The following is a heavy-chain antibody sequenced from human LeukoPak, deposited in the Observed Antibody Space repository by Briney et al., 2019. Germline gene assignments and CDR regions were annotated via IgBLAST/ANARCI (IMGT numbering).Heavy chain of an antibody. CDR1: GGSISSTSYS. J-gene: IGHJ5*02. CDR3: ARHPDFGSSYYNWFDP. CDR2: LYYSGST. V-gene: IGHV4-39*01. D-gene: IGHD6-6*01. Sequence: SETLSLTCTVSGGSISSTSYSWGWVRQPPGKGLEWIVSLYYSGSTYYNPSLMGRVTISVDTSKNQFSLKLSSVTAADTAVYFCARHPDFGSSYYNWFDPWGQGTLVTVSS.